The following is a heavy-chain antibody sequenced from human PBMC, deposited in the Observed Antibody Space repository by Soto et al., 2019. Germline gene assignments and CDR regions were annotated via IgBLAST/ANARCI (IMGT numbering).Heavy chain of an antibody. V-gene: IGHV4-31*03. J-gene: IGHJ4*02. D-gene: IGHD3-22*01. Sequence: QVQLQESGPGLVKPSQTLSLTCTVSCGSISSGGYYWSWIRQHPGKGLEWIGYIYYSGGTYYNPSLKSRVTISVDTSKNQFSLKLSSVTAADTAVYYCARVAMIVVVRSKDLDYFDYWGQGTLVTVSS. CDR2: IYYSGGT. CDR3: ARVAMIVVVRSKDLDYFDY. CDR1: CGSISSGGYY.